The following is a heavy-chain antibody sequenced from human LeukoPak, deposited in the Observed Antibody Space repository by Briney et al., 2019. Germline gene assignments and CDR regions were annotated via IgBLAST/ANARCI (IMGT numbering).Heavy chain of an antibody. CDR3: ARDFEQWLVHPDAFDI. V-gene: IGHV3-23*01. CDR2: ISGSGGST. J-gene: IGHJ3*02. Sequence: GGSLRLSCAASGFTFSSYAMSWVRQAPGKGLEWVSAISGSGGSTYYADSVKGRFTISRDNSKNTLYLQMNSLRAEDTAVYYCARDFEQWLVHPDAFDIWGQGTMVTVSS. CDR1: GFTFSSYA. D-gene: IGHD6-19*01.